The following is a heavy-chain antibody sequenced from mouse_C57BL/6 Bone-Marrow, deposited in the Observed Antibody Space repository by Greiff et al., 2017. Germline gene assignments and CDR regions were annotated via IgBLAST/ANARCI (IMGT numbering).Heavy chain of an antibody. D-gene: IGHD1-1*01. CDR3: ALITTVVATDFDV. V-gene: IGHV1-64*01. Sequence: VQLQQPGAELVKPGASVKLSCKASGYTFTSYWMHWVKQRPGQGLEWIGMIHPNSGSTNYNEKFKSKATLTVDKSSRTAYMQLSSLTSEDSAVYYCALITTVVATDFDVWGTGTTVTVSS. CDR1: GYTFTSYW. J-gene: IGHJ1*03. CDR2: IHPNSGST.